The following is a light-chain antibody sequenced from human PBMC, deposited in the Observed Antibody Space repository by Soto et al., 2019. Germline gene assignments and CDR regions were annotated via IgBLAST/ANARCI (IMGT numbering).Light chain of an antibody. Sequence: EIVLTQSPATLSLSPGERATLSCRASQSVSSYLAWYQQKPGQAPRLLIYDASNRATGIPARFSGSGSGTDFTLTISSLEPEDFAVYYCQQRQQQPTFGQGTKVEIK. CDR2: DAS. J-gene: IGKJ1*01. V-gene: IGKV3-11*01. CDR3: QQRQQQPT. CDR1: QSVSSY.